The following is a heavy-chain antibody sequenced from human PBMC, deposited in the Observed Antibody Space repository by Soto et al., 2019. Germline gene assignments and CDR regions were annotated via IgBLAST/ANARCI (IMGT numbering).Heavy chain of an antibody. CDR1: GFTFCSYG. CDR3: ARDVMTSVTEDY. CDR2: ISQDGSNK. V-gene: IGHV3-30*03. D-gene: IGHD4-17*01. Sequence: GGSMRLSCVASGFTFCSYGMHWVRQDPGKGLEWVAMISQDGSNKNYADSVKGRFTISRDNSRDTLYLEMNSLRPEDTAKYYCARDVMTSVTEDYWGQGTLVTVSS. J-gene: IGHJ4*02.